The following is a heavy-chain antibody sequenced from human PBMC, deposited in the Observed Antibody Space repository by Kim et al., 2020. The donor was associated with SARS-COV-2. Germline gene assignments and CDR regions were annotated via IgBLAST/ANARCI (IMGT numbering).Heavy chain of an antibody. V-gene: IGHV4-39*01. CDR1: GGSISSSSYY. Sequence: SETLSLTCTVSGGSISSSSYYWGWIRQPPGKGLEWIGSIYYSGSTYYNPSLKSRVTISVDTSKNQFSLKLSSVTAADTAVYYCARRASMVQGVAIDYWGQGTLVTVSS. CDR2: IYYSGST. CDR3: ARRASMVQGVAIDY. D-gene: IGHD3-10*01. J-gene: IGHJ4*02.